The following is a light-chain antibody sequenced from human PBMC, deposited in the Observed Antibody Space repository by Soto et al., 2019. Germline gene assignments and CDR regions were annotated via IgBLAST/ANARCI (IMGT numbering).Light chain of an antibody. CDR1: SSDVGGYNY. CDR2: DVS. V-gene: IGLV2-14*01. Sequence: QSAPTQPASASGSPGQSITISCTGTSSDVGGYNYVSWYQQHPGKAPKLMIYDVSNRPSGVSNRFSGSKSGNTASLTISGLQAEDEADYYCSSYTSSSTLDVVFGGGTKLTLL. CDR3: SSYTSSSTLDVV. J-gene: IGLJ2*01.